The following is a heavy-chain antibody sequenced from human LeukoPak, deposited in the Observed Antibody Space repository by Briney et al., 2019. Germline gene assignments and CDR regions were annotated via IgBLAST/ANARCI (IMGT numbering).Heavy chain of an antibody. CDR2: IIPILGIA. V-gene: IGHV1-69*04. D-gene: IGHD1-1*01. J-gene: IGHJ3*02. Sequence: ASVKVSCKASGGTFSSYAISWVRQAPGQGLEWMGRIIPILGIANYAQKFQGRVTITADKSTSTAYMELSSLRSEDTAEYYCASSGTTSAFDIWGQGTMVTVSS. CDR3: ASSGTTSAFDI. CDR1: GGTFSSYA.